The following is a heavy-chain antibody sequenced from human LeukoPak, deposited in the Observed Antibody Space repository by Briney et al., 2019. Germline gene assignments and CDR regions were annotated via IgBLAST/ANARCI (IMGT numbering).Heavy chain of an antibody. CDR1: GFTFSSYS. CDR3: ASTLGLGYCSSTSCSHPNNWFDP. V-gene: IGHV3-21*01. J-gene: IGHJ5*02. CDR2: ISSISSYI. D-gene: IGHD2-2*01. Sequence: PGGSLRLSCAASGFTFSSYSMNWVRQAPGKGLEWVSSISSISSYIYYADSVKGRFTISRDNAKNSLYLQMNSLRAEDTAVYYCASTLGLGYCSSTSCSHPNNWFDPWGQGTLVTVSS.